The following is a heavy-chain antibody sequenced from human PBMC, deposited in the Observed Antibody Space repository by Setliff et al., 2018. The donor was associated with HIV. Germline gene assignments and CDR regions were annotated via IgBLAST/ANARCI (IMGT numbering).Heavy chain of an antibody. D-gene: IGHD3-16*01. CDR3: ARGPRGSPAH. V-gene: IGHV4-59*01. CDR1: GGSISSYY. J-gene: IGHJ4*02. CDR2: ISYSGST. Sequence: PSETLSLTCTVSGGSISSYYWSWIRQPPGKGLEWIGYISYSGSTNYNASLKSRVTISIASSKKQFSLELRSATTADTAVYYCARGPRGSPAHWGQGTLVTVSS.